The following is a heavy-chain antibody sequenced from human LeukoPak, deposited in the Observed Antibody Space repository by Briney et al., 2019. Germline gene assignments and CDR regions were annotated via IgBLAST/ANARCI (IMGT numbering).Heavy chain of an antibody. Sequence: PGGSLSLSCTAPGSSLSGAWMSWLRQPPGKGLEWVGRIKSKVHGETVDYAEPVKGRFTMSRDDSTSTVYLQMDSLRIEDTATYYCATYDSLNWGQGTLVTVSS. CDR3: ATYDSLN. CDR1: GSSLSGAW. CDR2: IKSKVHGETV. V-gene: IGHV3-15*01. D-gene: IGHD2-15*01. J-gene: IGHJ4*01.